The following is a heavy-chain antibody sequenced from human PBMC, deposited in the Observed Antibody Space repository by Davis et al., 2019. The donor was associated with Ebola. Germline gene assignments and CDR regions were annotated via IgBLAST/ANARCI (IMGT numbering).Heavy chain of an antibody. D-gene: IGHD6-13*01. Sequence: GESLKISCAASGFTFSSNYMSWVRQAPGKGLEWVSVIYSGGSTYYADSVKGRSTIPRDKSKNTLDLQMNNLRDGDTAVYYCARGGYCREGRGAIALLNYWGQGTLVTVSS. CDR1: GFTFSSNY. CDR2: IYSGGST. J-gene: IGHJ4*02. CDR3: ARGGYCREGRGAIALLNY. V-gene: IGHV3-66*01.